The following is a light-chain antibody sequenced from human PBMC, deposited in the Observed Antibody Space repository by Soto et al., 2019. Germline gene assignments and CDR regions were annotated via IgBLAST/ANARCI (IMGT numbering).Light chain of an antibody. V-gene: IGKV3-20*01. CDR1: QSVSSSY. CDR3: QHYAGSPRT. J-gene: IGKJ1*01. Sequence: EIGLTQSPGTLSLSPGERATLSCRASQSVSSSYLAWYQQKPGQAPRLLIYGASSRATGIPDRFSGSGSGTDFTLTISRLEPEDFAVYYCQHYAGSPRTFGQGTKVDIK. CDR2: GAS.